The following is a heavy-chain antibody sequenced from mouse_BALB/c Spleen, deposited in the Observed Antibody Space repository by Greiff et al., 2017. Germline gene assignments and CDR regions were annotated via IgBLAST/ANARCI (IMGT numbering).Heavy chain of an antibody. D-gene: IGHD1-1*01. Sequence: EVHLVESGPSLVKPSQTLSLTCSVTGDSITSGYWNWIRKFPGNKLEYMGYISYSGSTYYNPSLKSRISITRDTSKNQYYLQLNSVTTEDTATYYCARWGTTVVAHGDYAMDYWGQGTSVTVSS. J-gene: IGHJ4*01. CDR3: ARWGTTVVAHGDYAMDY. CDR1: GDSITSGY. V-gene: IGHV3-8*02. CDR2: ISYSGST.